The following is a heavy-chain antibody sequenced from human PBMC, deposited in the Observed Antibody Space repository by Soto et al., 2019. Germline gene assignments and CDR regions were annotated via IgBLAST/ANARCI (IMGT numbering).Heavy chain of an antibody. D-gene: IGHD3-9*01. CDR2: ISGTASRT. V-gene: IGHV3-23*01. Sequence: EVQLLESGGGLVLPGGSLRLSCAGSGFTPTTTPLSWVRQPPGKGLEWVTTISGTASRTYYVDSVKGRFFISRDNSKNTVSLQLNNLILDDTAVYYCANSFRYFDNWGQGTRVTVSS. J-gene: IGHJ4*02. CDR1: GFTPTTTP. CDR3: ANSFRYFDN.